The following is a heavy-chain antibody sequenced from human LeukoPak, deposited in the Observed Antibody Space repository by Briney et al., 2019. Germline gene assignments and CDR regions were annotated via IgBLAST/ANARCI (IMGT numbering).Heavy chain of an antibody. CDR3: AKGSPLDSDDEYYFDS. V-gene: IGHV3-23*01. CDR1: GFTFSSYA. J-gene: IGHJ4*02. Sequence: GGSLRLSCAASGFTFSSYAMSWVRQAPGKGLEWVSSFSESGGITYADSVKGRIAISSDNSKNTLDLQMNSLRAEDTAVYYCAKGSPLDSDDEYYFDSWGRGTLVTVSS. D-gene: IGHD3/OR15-3a*01. CDR2: FSESGGIT.